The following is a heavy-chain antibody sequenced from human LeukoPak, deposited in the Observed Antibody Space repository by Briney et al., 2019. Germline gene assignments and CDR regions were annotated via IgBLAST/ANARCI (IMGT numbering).Heavy chain of an antibody. V-gene: IGHV4-4*07. Sequence: NSSETLSLTCTVSGGSISSYYWSWIRQPAGKGLEWIGRIYTSGSTNYKSSLKSRVTMSVDTSKNQFSLKLSSVAASDTAVYYCATSILAAAGQGALDIWGQGTMVTVSS. D-gene: IGHD6-13*01. CDR3: ATSILAAAGQGALDI. J-gene: IGHJ3*02. CDR2: IYTSGST. CDR1: GGSISSYY.